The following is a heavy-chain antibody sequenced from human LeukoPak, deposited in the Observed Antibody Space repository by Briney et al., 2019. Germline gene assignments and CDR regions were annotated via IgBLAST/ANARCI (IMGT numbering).Heavy chain of an antibody. V-gene: IGHV4-59*01. CDR1: GGSISSYY. J-gene: IGHJ4*02. CDR2: IYYSGST. D-gene: IGHD5-18*01. Sequence: PSETLSLTCTVSGGSISSYYWSWLRQPPGKGLEWIGYIYYSGSTNYNPSLKSRVTISVDTSKNQFSLKLSSVTAADTAVYYCARGSRGYSYGWGQGTLVTVSS. CDR3: ARGSRGYSYG.